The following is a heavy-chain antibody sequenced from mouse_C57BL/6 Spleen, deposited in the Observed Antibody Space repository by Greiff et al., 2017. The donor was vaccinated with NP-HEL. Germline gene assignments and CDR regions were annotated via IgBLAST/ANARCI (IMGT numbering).Heavy chain of an antibody. D-gene: IGHD1-1*01. V-gene: IGHV3-6*01. Sequence: VQLKESGPGLVKPSQSLSLPCSVTGYSITSGYYWNWIRQFPGNKLEWMGYISYDGSNNYNPSLKNRIPITRDTSKNQFFLKLNSVTTEDTATYYCARENYGSNWFAYWGQGTLVTVSA. CDR3: ARENYGSNWFAY. CDR1: GYSITSGYY. J-gene: IGHJ3*01. CDR2: ISYDGSN.